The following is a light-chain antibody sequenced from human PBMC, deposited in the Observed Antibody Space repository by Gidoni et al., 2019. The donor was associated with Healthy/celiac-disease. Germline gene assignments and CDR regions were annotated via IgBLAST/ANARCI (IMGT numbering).Light chain of an antibody. CDR2: AAS. J-gene: IGKJ1*01. V-gene: IGKV1-39*01. CDR1: QSISSY. Sequence: DIQMTQSPSALSASVGDRVTIPCRASQSISSYLNWYQQKPGKAPKLLIYAASSLQSGVPSRFSGSGSGTDFTLTISSLQPEDFATYYCQPSYSTPWTFGQGTKVEIK. CDR3: QPSYSTPWT.